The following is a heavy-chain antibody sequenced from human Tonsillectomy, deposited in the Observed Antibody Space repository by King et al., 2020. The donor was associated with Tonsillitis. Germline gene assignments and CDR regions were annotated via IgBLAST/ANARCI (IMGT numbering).Heavy chain of an antibody. V-gene: IGHV3-23*04. CDR3: AKDAARDILTGRPNDAFDI. CDR2: ISGSAGST. Sequence: VQLVESGGDLVQPGGSLRLSCAASGFTFSSYAMSWVRQAPGKGLEWVSGISGSAGSTYYADSVKGRFTISRDISKNTLYLQMNSLRAEDTAVYYCAKDAARDILTGRPNDAFDIWGQGTMVTVSS. CDR1: GFTFSSYA. J-gene: IGHJ3*02. D-gene: IGHD3-9*01.